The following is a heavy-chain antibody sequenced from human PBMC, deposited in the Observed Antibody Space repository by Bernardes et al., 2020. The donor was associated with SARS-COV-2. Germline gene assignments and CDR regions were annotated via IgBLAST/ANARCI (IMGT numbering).Heavy chain of an antibody. J-gene: IGHJ6*02. CDR1: GFTLSSYW. V-gene: IGHV3-74*01. D-gene: IGHD3-10*01. CDR3: ARKAGHDYGMDV. Sequence: GGSLRLSCAASGFTLSSYWMHWVRQAPGEGLEWISRINSDGSNRIYADSVKGRFTISSDSSKNTLYLQMNSLRVEDTGVYYCARKAGHDYGMDVWGQGTTGAVSS. CDR2: INSDGSNR.